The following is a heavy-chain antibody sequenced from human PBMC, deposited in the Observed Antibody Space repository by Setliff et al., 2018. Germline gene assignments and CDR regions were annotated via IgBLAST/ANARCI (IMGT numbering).Heavy chain of an antibody. J-gene: IGHJ4*02. CDR1: GFTVSNNY. D-gene: IGHD6-19*01. CDR3: ARVASGWWWFDY. V-gene: IGHV3-74*01. Sequence: GGSLRLSCAASGFTVSNNYMSWVRQAPGKGLVWVSRINPDGSTTSYADSVKGRFTISRDNAKNTVYLQMNSLRAEDTAVYYCARVASGWWWFDYWGQGTLVTVSS. CDR2: INPDGSTT.